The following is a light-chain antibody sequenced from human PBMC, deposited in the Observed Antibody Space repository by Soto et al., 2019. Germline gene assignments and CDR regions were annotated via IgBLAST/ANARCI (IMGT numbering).Light chain of an antibody. J-gene: IGKJ5*01. Sequence: DIQMTQSPSSLSASVGDSVTITCRASQSISSYLNWYQQKPGKAPKLLIYAASSLQSGVTSRFSGSGSGTDFTLTISSLQPEDFATYYCQQSYSTPITFGQGTRLDIK. CDR2: AAS. CDR3: QQSYSTPIT. V-gene: IGKV1-39*01. CDR1: QSISSY.